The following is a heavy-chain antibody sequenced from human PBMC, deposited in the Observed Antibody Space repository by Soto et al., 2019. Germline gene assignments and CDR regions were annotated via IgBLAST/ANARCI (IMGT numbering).Heavy chain of an antibody. D-gene: IGHD3-16*01. V-gene: IGHV3-23*01. CDR3: AKDRRAGGNSAFYFDF. CDR1: GFKFSNYA. Sequence: AGGSLRLSCAASGFKFSNYAMSWVRRAPGKGLEWVSLISATGGGTYYADSVKGRFTIPRDNSHNTLYLQVHSLTAEDTAVYYCAKDRRAGGNSAFYFDFWGQGAQVTVSS. J-gene: IGHJ4*02. CDR2: ISATGGGT.